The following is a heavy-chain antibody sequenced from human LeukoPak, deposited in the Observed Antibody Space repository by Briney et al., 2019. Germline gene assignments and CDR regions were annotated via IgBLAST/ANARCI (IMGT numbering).Heavy chain of an antibody. J-gene: IGHJ2*01. Sequence: GGSLRLSCAASGFTFSSYSMNWVRQAPGKGLEWVSYISSSSSTIYYADSVKGRFTISRDNAKNSLYLQMNSLRAEDTAVYYCARGGSNWYFDLWGRGTLVTVSS. V-gene: IGHV3-48*04. CDR1: GFTFSSYS. CDR3: ARGGSNWYFDL. CDR2: ISSSSSTI.